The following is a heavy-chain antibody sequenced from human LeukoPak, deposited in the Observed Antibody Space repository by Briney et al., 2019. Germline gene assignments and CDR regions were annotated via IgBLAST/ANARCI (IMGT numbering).Heavy chain of an antibody. D-gene: IGHD1-26*01. Sequence: GASVKVSCKASGYTFTGYYIHWVRQAPGHGLEWVGWIKPNSGGTNYAQKFKDRVTMTSNTSISTACLELSRLTGDDTAVYYCARDRETNGMDVWGQGTTVTVS. V-gene: IGHV1-2*02. CDR3: ARDRETNGMDV. CDR1: GYTFTGYY. CDR2: IKPNSGGT. J-gene: IGHJ6*02.